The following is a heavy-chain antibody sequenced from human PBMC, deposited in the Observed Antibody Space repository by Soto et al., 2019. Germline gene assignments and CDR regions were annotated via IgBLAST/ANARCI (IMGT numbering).Heavy chain of an antibody. CDR1: GYTFTSYD. J-gene: IGHJ6*03. Sequence: ASVKVSCKASGYTFTSYDINWVRQATGQGLEWMGWMNPNSGNTGYAQKFQGRVTMTRNTSISTAYMELSSLRSEDTAVYYCARRGMVYATYYYYYYMDVWGKGTTVTISS. CDR3: ARRGMVYATYYYYYYMDV. V-gene: IGHV1-8*01. CDR2: MNPNSGNT. D-gene: IGHD2-8*01.